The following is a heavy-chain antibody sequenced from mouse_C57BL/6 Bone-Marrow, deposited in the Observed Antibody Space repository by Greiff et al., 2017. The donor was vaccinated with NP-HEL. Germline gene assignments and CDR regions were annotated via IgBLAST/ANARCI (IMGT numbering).Heavy chain of an antibody. CDR1: GYTFTSYW. CDR2: IDPNSGGT. D-gene: IGHD2-4*01. V-gene: IGHV1-72*01. J-gene: IGHJ4*01. CDR3: ARSRLITRDYAMDY. Sequence: QVQLQQPGAELVKPGASVKLSCKASGYTFTSYWMHWVKQRPGRGLEWIGRIDPNSGGTKYNEKFKSKATLTVYKPSSTAYMQLSSLTSEDSAVYYCARSRLITRDYAMDYWGQGTSVTVSS.